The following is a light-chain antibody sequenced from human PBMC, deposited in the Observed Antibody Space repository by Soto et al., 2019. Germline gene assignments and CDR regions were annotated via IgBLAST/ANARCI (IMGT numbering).Light chain of an antibody. V-gene: IGLV2-14*01. CDR1: SSDVGGYKY. J-gene: IGLJ2*01. CDR2: EVS. Sequence: QSALTQPASVSGFPGQSITISCTGTSSDVGGYKYVSWYQHHPGKAPKLLIYEVSNRPSGVSNRFSGSKSGSTASLTISWLQTEDEADYYCTSFTSSSTFLFGGGTKLTVL. CDR3: TSFTSSSTFL.